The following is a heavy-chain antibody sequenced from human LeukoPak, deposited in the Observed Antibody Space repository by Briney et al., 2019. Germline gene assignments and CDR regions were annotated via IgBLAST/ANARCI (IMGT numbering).Heavy chain of an antibody. Sequence: PGGSLRLSCAASGFTFSGSAMHWVRQASGKGLEWVGRIRSKANSYATAYAASVKGRFTISRDDSKNTAYLQMNSLKTEDTAVYYCIGGDKTTSDYWGQGTLVTVSS. J-gene: IGHJ4*02. D-gene: IGHD4-17*01. CDR3: IGGDKTTSDY. CDR1: GFTFSGSA. CDR2: IRSKANSYAT. V-gene: IGHV3-73*01.